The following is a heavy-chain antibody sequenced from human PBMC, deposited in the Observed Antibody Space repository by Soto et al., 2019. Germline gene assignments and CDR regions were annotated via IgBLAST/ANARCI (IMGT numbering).Heavy chain of an antibody. V-gene: IGHV3-30-3*01. CDR1: GFTFNIFA. CDR3: AREVGAAYYYYGMDV. CDR2: ISYDGGKK. J-gene: IGHJ6*02. Sequence: PGGSRRLPWAASGFTFNIFAMGWVRQAPGQGLEWVAVISYDGGKKYYADSVKGRFTVSRDNSKNTLYLQMNSLGAEDTAVYYCAREVGAAYYYYGMDVWGQGTTVTVSS. D-gene: IGHD2-15*01.